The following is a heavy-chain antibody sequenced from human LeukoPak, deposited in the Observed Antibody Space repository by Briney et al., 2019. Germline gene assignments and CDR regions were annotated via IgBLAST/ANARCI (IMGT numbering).Heavy chain of an antibody. J-gene: IGHJ4*02. V-gene: IGHV7-4-1*02. CDR2: INTNTGNP. Sequence: APVKVSCKASGYTFTNYAMNWVRQAPGQGLEWMGRINTNTGNPTYAQGFTGRFVFSLDTSVSTTYLQIRSLKGEDTAVYYCARATRDWGSSGYYFDYWGQGTLVTVSS. D-gene: IGHD3-16*01. CDR1: GYTFTNYA. CDR3: ARATRDWGSSGYYFDY.